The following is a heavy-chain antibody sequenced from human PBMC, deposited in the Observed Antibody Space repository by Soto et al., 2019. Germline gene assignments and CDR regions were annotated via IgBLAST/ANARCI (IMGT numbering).Heavy chain of an antibody. CDR1: GYTFTSYY. Sequence: QVQLVQSGAEVKKPGASVKVSCKASGYTFTSYYMHWVRQAPGQGLAWMGIINPSGGSTSYAQKFQGRGTMTRDTSTSTVYMELSSLRSEDTAVYYCARDGGYDFWSGYYPYGMDVWGQGTTVTVSS. D-gene: IGHD3-3*01. J-gene: IGHJ6*02. CDR3: ARDGGYDFWSGYYPYGMDV. V-gene: IGHV1-46*01. CDR2: INPSGGST.